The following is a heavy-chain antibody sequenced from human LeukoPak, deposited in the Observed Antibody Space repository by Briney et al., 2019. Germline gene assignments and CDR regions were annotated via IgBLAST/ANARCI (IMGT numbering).Heavy chain of an antibody. J-gene: IGHJ3*02. D-gene: IGHD3-22*01. CDR2: IYTSGST. V-gene: IGHV4-4*07. CDR1: GGSISSYY. CDR3: AKSNGYGLIDI. Sequence: KASETLSLTCTVSGGSISSYYWSWIRQPAGKGLEWIGRIYTSGSTNYNPSLKSRVTISLDTSRNQFSLKLNSVTAADTAVYYCAKSNGYGLIDIWGQGTMVTVSS.